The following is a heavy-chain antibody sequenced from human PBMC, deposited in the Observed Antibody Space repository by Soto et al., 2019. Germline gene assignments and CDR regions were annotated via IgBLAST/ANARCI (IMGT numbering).Heavy chain of an antibody. V-gene: IGHV1-2*02. CDR3: VRDAPSHQSIFDL. J-gene: IGHJ4*02. CDR1: EYIFWYYY. Sequence: GXSVKVCGKTSEYIFWYYYLHWVRQAPEQGLEWMGWINLNDGGTNSPRKFQGRLTMTRDKSITTVYMELSSLRSDDTAVYFCVRDAPSHQSIFDLWGPGTLVTVSS. D-gene: IGHD2-2*01. CDR2: INLNDGGT.